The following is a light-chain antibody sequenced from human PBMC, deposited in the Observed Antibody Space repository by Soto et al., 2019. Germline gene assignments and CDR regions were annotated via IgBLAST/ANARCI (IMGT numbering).Light chain of an antibody. V-gene: IGKV3-11*01. J-gene: IGKJ1*01. Sequence: EIVLTQSPATLSLSPGERATLSCRASQSVSSYLAWYQQKPGQAPNLLIYDASNSATGIPARFSGSGSGTDFTLTISSLEPEDFAVYYCQQRSNWPVTFGPGTKVEIK. CDR3: QQRSNWPVT. CDR1: QSVSSY. CDR2: DAS.